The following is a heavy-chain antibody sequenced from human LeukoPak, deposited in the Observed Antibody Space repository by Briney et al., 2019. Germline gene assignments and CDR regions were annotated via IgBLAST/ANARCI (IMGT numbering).Heavy chain of an antibody. CDR1: EFTFSTYW. CDR2: INIDGTTT. CDR3: VRSGGYPDY. D-gene: IGHD3-22*01. Sequence: GGSLRLSCAASEFTFSTYWMHWVRQVPGKGLVWVSRINIDGTTTSYADSVKGRFTISRDNAKNTLYLQMNSLRAEDTAVYYCVRSGGYPDYWGQGTLVTVSS. V-gene: IGHV3-74*01. J-gene: IGHJ4*02.